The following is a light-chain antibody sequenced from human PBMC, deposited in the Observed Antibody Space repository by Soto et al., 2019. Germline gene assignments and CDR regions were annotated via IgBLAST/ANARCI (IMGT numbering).Light chain of an antibody. CDR2: DTS. J-gene: IGKJ5*01. CDR3: QQYSNWPPIT. V-gene: IGKV3-15*01. CDR1: QSVSIH. Sequence: ETVMTQSAGTLSVSLGERATLSCRASQSVSIHLAWYQQKPGQAPRLLIYDTSTRATGIPARFSGSGSGTEFTLTISSLQSEDLAVYYCQQYSNWPPITFGQGTRLEIK.